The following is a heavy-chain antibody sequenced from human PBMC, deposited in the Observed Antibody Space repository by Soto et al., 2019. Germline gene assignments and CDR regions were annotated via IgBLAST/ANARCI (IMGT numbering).Heavy chain of an antibody. Sequence: SVKVSCKTSGGTFSTFGISWVRQAPGQGLEWMGGIIPFFGTAEYSQKFEDRITITADESTNTVYMDLRSLTSEDTAIYYCARTAPMDAGDKYYCDFWGQGALVTVS. D-gene: IGHD3-16*01. CDR3: ARTAPMDAGDKYYCDF. CDR2: IIPFFGTA. J-gene: IGHJ4*02. V-gene: IGHV1-69*13. CDR1: GGTFSTFG.